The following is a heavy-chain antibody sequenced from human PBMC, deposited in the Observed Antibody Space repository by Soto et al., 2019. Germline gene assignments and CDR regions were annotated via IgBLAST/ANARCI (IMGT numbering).Heavy chain of an antibody. CDR1: GGSISSYY. Sequence: SEILSLTCSVSGGSISSYYLSWIRQPPGKGLEWIGYFYYSGSTNYNPSLKSRVSISIDTSKNQFSLNLSSVTAADTAVYYCARNINRNFNFDYWGQGTLVTVSS. V-gene: IGHV4-59*12. CDR2: FYYSGST. J-gene: IGHJ4*02. CDR3: ARNINRNFNFDY.